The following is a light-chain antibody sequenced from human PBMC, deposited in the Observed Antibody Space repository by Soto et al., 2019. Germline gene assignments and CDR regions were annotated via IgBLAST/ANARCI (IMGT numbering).Light chain of an antibody. V-gene: IGKV1-5*01. J-gene: IGKJ1*01. Sequence: DIQMTQSPSTLSASVGDRVTITCRTSQSIGNWLAWSQQKPGKAPKLLIYEASSLEVGVPSRFSGSGSGTEFTLTISSLQPDDFATYYCQHDNTYSRTFGTGTKVEIK. CDR3: QHDNTYSRT. CDR1: QSIGNW. CDR2: EAS.